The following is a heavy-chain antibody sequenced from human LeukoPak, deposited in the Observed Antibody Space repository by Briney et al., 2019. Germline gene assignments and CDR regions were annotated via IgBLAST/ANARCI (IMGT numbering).Heavy chain of an antibody. D-gene: IGHD2/OR15-2a*01. CDR1: GFTFNAYE. V-gene: IGHV3-48*03. J-gene: IGHJ5*01. CDR3: ARGVYGRFDS. Sequence: PGGSLRLSCAASGFTFNAYEINWVRQAPGKGLEWVSYISGSSRTIYYADSVKGRFTISWDNAKNSVYLQMNRLRAEDTVVYYCARGVYGRFDSWGQETLVTVSS. CDR2: ISGSSRTI.